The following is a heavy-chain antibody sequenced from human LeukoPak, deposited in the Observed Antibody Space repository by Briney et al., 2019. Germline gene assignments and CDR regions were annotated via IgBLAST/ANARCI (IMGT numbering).Heavy chain of an antibody. Sequence: PSETLSLTCTVSGGSISSYYWSWIRQPPGKGLEWIGYIYYSGSTNYNPSLKSRVTISVDTSKNQFSLKLSSVTAADTAVYYCARVVGEWGHYYFDYWGQGTLVTVSS. CDR3: ARVVGEWGHYYFDY. CDR1: GGSISSYY. V-gene: IGHV4-59*01. J-gene: IGHJ4*02. CDR2: IYYSGST. D-gene: IGHD1-26*01.